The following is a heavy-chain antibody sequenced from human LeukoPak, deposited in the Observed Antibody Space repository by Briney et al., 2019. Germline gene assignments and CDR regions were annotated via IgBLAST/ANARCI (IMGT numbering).Heavy chain of an antibody. D-gene: IGHD1-26*01. CDR3: ARNLHGVGATSFDY. V-gene: IGHV6-1*01. Sequence: SQTLSLTCAISGDSVSSNSAAWNWIRQSPSRGLEWLGRTYYRSEWYNDYAVSVKSRMTVNPDTSKNQFSLKLSSVTAADTAVYYCARNLHGVGATSFDYWGQGTLVTVSS. CDR2: TYYRSEWYN. J-gene: IGHJ4*02. CDR1: GDSVSSNSAA.